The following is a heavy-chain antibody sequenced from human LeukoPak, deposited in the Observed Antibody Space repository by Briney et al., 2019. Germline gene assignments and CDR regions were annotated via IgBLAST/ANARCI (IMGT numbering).Heavy chain of an antibody. CDR1: GITFSTYW. V-gene: IGHV3-7*01. J-gene: IGHJ5*02. CDR3: ARDVGDP. D-gene: IGHD1-26*01. CDR2: INQGGSEK. Sequence: GSLRLSCAPSGITFSTYWMGWVRHAPGKGLEWLANINQGGSEKYYVDSVKGRFTISRDNAKNSLFLQMNSLRAEDTAVYYCARDVGDPWGQGTLVTVSS.